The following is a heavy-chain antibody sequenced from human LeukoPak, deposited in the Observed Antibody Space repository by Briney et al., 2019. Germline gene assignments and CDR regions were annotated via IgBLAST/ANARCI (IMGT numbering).Heavy chain of an antibody. CDR1: GFTFSTNF. V-gene: IGHV3-53*01. J-gene: IGHJ4*02. CDR2: IYRDGTT. CDR3: ARDRRATPMYFFDF. Sequence: GGSLRLSCAASGFTFSTNFMTWVRQAPGKGMEWVSVIYRDGTTHYADSVKGRFTISRDNSKNMLYLQMNSLRDDDTGVYYCARDRRATPMYFFDFWGQGTPVTVSS. D-gene: IGHD2-15*01.